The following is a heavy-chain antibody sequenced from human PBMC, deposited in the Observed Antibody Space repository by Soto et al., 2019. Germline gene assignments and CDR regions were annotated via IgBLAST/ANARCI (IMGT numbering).Heavy chain of an antibody. Sequence: GGSLRLSCAASGFTFSSYAMHWVRQAPGKGLEWVAVISYDGSNKYYADSVKGRFTISRDNSKNTLYLQMNSLRAEDTAVYYCAREFIVVDAFDIWRQGTMVTVSS. CDR1: GFTFSSYA. CDR3: AREFIVVDAFDI. J-gene: IGHJ3*02. D-gene: IGHD3-22*01. V-gene: IGHV3-30-3*01. CDR2: ISYDGSNK.